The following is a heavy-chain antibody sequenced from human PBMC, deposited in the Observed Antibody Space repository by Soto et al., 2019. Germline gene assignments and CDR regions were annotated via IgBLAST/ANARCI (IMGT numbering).Heavy chain of an antibody. Sequence: QVQLQESGPGLVKPLETLSLTCTVSGGSISSYYWSWIRQPPGKGLEWIGYIYYSGITDYNPSLKSRVTISVDTSKSQFSLKLSSVTAADTAVYYCARGGGVYYFDYWGQGTLVTVSS. V-gene: IGHV4-59*01. CDR2: IYYSGIT. J-gene: IGHJ4*02. D-gene: IGHD2-8*02. CDR3: ARGGGVYYFDY. CDR1: GGSISSYY.